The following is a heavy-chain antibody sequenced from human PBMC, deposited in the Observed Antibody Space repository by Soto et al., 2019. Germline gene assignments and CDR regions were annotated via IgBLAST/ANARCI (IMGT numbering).Heavy chain of an antibody. CDR3: ASRTETVNGFDY. CDR1: GGSFSSMIFY. Sequence: QLQLQESGPGLVKPSETLSLTCTVSGGSFSSMIFYWAWIRQSPGKGLEWIGSISYSGSTYYNPSLEGRGTISVETSKHKFSLKLSSVTAADTAVYYCASRTETVNGFDYWGQGPLVTVS. V-gene: IGHV4-39*01. CDR2: ISYSGST. D-gene: IGHD1-1*01. J-gene: IGHJ4*02.